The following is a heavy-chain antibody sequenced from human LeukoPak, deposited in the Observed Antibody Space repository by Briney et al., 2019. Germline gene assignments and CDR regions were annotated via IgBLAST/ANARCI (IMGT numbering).Heavy chain of an antibody. J-gene: IGHJ4*02. Sequence: SETLSLTCTVSGGSIRSSYWSWIRQPPGKGLEWIGYIYYSGSTNYNPSLKSRVTISVDTSKNQFSLKLSSVTAADTAVYYCAREMVEYSSSWYYFDYWGQGTLVTVSS. CDR1: GGSIRSSY. CDR3: AREMVEYSSSWYYFDY. D-gene: IGHD6-13*01. V-gene: IGHV4-59*01. CDR2: IYYSGST.